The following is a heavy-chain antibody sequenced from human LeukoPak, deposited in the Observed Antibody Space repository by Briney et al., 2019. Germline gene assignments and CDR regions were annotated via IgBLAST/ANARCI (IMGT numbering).Heavy chain of an antibody. CDR1: GFNFSFYN. CDR3: ARDDAFDI. V-gene: IGHV3-21*01. CDR2: ISGSSRNI. J-gene: IGHJ3*02. Sequence: PGGSLRLSCAASGFNFSFYNMNWVRQAPGKGLEWVSSISGSSRNIHYADSVKGRFTISRDNAKNTLYLQMNSLRAEGTAVYYCARDDAFDIWGQGTMVTVSS.